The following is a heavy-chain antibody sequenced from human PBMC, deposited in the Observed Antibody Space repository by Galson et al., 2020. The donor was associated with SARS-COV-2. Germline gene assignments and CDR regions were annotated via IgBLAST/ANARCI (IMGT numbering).Heavy chain of an antibody. CDR1: GFTFGDYA. V-gene: IGHV3-49*03. CDR3: TIGAVVPAAAQKDSASDAQKITNYMDV. Sequence: GGSLRLSCTASGFTFGDYAMSWFRQAPGKGLEWVGFIRSKAYGGTTEYAASVKGRFTISRDDSKSIAYLQMNSLKTEDTAVYYCTIGAVVPAAAQKDSASDAQKITNYMDVWGKGTTVTVSS. J-gene: IGHJ6*03. CDR2: IRSKAYGGTT. D-gene: IGHD2-2*01.